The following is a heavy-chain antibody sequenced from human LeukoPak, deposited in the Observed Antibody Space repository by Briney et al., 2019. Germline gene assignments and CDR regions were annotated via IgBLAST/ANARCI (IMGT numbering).Heavy chain of an antibody. D-gene: IGHD4-17*01. CDR1: GGSFSGYY. V-gene: IGHV4-34*01. J-gene: IGHJ4*02. CDR3: ARTLGYGDYSGDY. Sequence: SETLSLTCAVYGGSFSGYYRSWIRQPPGKGLEWIGEINHSGSTNYNPSLKSRVTISVDTSKNQFSLKLSSVTAADTAVYYCARTLGYGDYSGDYWGQGTLVTVSS. CDR2: INHSGST.